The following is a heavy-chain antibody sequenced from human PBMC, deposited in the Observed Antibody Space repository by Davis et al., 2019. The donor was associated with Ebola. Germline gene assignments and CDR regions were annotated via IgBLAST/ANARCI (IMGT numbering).Heavy chain of an antibody. J-gene: IGHJ6*02. V-gene: IGHV1-18*01. CDR1: GYTFTSYG. D-gene: IGHD3-3*01. CDR2: ISAYNGNT. Sequence: AASVNVSCKASGYTFTSYGISWVRQAPGQGLEWMGWISAYNGNTNYAQKLQGRVTMTTDTSTSTAYMELRSLRSDDTAVYYCARGDSGYDFWSGYYTGPTLYGMDVWGQGTTVTVSS. CDR3: ARGDSGYDFWSGYYTGPTLYGMDV.